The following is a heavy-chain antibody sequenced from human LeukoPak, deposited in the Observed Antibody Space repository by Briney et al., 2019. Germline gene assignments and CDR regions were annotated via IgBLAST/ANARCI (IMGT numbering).Heavy chain of an antibody. J-gene: IGHJ4*02. CDR1: GGSISSYY. CDR3: ARAVSGRFDY. CDR2: IYYSGST. V-gene: IGHV4-59*08. D-gene: IGHD6-19*01. Sequence: SETLSLTCTVSGGSISSYYWSWIRQPPGKGLEWIGYIYYSGSTNYNPSLKSRVTISVDTSKNQFSLKLSSVTAADTAIYYCARAVSGRFDYWGQGTLVSVSS.